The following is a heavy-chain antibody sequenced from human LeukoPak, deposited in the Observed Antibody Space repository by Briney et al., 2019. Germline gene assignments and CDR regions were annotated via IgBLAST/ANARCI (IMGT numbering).Heavy chain of an antibody. CDR1: GGTFSSYT. Sequence: SVKVSRKASGGTFSSYTISWVRQAPGQGLEWMGRIIPILGIANYAQKFQGRVTITADKSTSTAYMELSSLRSEDTAVYYCAREGIAVAGDAFDIWGQGTMVTVSS. J-gene: IGHJ3*02. CDR2: IIPILGIA. CDR3: AREGIAVAGDAFDI. D-gene: IGHD6-19*01. V-gene: IGHV1-69*04.